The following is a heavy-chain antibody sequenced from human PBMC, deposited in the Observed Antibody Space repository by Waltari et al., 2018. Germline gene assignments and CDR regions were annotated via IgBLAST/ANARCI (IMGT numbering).Heavy chain of an antibody. D-gene: IGHD2-21*02. CDR3: ARYVVVTAGDY. Sequence: EVQLVESGGGLVQPGGSLRLSCEASGFPFSRYWMHWVRQVPGKGLVWVGRITGDGSGTTYAASVKGRFTISRDNAKNTLFLQMNSLRDEDTAVYYCARYVVVTAGDYWGQGTLVAVSS. CDR2: ITGDGSGT. J-gene: IGHJ4*02. CDR1: GFPFSRYW. V-gene: IGHV3-74*03.